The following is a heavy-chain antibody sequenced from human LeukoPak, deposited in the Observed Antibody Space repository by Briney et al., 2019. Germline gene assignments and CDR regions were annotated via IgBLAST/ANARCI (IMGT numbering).Heavy chain of an antibody. CDR1: GFTFSIYA. V-gene: IGHV3-23*01. Sequence: GGSLRLSCAASGFTFSIYAMSWVRQAPGKGLEWVSTVSGSGHSTFYADSVKGRFTISRDNSKNTLYLQMNSLRAEDTAVYYCATHMVRGDRFDYWGQGTLVTVSS. D-gene: IGHD3-10*01. CDR3: ATHMVRGDRFDY. CDR2: VSGSGHST. J-gene: IGHJ4*02.